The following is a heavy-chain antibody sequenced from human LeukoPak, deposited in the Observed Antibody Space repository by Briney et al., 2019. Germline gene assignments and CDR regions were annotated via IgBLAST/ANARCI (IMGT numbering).Heavy chain of an antibody. CDR2: INTNTGNP. CDR3: ARAWPSWPGVYFDY. V-gene: IGHV7-4-1*02. Sequence: GGSLRLSCSASGFTFSSCGMHWVRQAPGQGLEWMGWINTNTGNPTYAQGFTGRFVFSLDTSVSTAYLQISSLKAEDTAVYYCARAWPSWPGVYFDYWGQGTLVTVSS. J-gene: IGHJ4*02. D-gene: IGHD3-10*01. CDR1: GFTFSSCG.